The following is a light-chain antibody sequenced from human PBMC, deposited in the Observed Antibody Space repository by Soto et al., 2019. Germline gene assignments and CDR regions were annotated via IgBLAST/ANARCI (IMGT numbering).Light chain of an antibody. V-gene: IGLV1-44*01. CDR1: SSNIGGNI. CDR2: STN. Sequence: QSVLTQPSSASGTPGQRVTISCSGSSSNIGGNIVNWYQQLPGTAPKLLIYSTNQRPSGVPDRFSGSKSGTSASLAISGLQFDDEADYYCAAWDDSLNAAVLGGGTKVTVL. CDR3: AAWDDSLNAAV. J-gene: IGLJ2*01.